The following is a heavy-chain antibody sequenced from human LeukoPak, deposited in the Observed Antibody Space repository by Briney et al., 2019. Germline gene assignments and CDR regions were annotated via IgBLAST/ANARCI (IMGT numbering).Heavy chain of an antibody. Sequence: GESLKISCKGSGYSFTSYWIGWVRQMPGKGLEWMGIIYPGDSDTRYSPSFQGQVTISADKSISTAYLQWSSLKASDTAMYYCARHLSGDSSGYYYGGNDYWGQGTLVTVSS. CDR2: IYPGDSDT. V-gene: IGHV5-51*01. D-gene: IGHD3-22*01. CDR3: ARHLSGDSSGYYYGGNDY. J-gene: IGHJ4*02. CDR1: GYSFTSYW.